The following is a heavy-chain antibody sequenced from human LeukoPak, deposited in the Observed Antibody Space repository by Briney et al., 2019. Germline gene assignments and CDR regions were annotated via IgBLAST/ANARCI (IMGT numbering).Heavy chain of an antibody. CDR3: ARDVGRDY. Sequence: GASVKVSCKASGYTFTGYYMHWVRQAPGQGLEWMGWSNPNSGGTNYAQKFQSRVTMTRDTSISTAYMERSRLRSDDTAVYYWARDVGRDYWGQGTLVTVSS. V-gene: IGHV1-2*02. CDR2: SNPNSGGT. J-gene: IGHJ4*02. CDR1: GYTFTGYY.